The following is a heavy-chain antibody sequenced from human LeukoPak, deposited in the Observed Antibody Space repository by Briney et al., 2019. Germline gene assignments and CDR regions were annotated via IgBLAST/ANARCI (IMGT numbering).Heavy chain of an antibody. V-gene: IGHV1-2*02. J-gene: IGHJ5*02. CDR3: ARGRIYGDSPNWFDP. Sequence: ASVKVSCKASGYTFTGYYMHWARQAPGQGLEWMGWINPNSGGTNYAQKFQGRVTMTRDTSISTAYVELSRLRSDDTAVYYCARGRIYGDSPNWFDPWGQGTLVTVSS. D-gene: IGHD4-17*01. CDR2: INPNSGGT. CDR1: GYTFTGYY.